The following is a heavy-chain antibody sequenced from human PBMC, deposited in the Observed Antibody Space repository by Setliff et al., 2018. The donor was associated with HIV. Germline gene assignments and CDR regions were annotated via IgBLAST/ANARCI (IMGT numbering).Heavy chain of an antibody. Sequence: PGGSLRLSCAASGFTFSTYDTVWVRRAPGKGLEWISFVSSSSGTFYYADSVKGRFTISRDNAKNSLYLQMNSLRAEDTAVYYCARANTARYCSSLTCYRYFFDYWGQGTLVTVSS. CDR2: VSSSSGTF. CDR3: ARANTARYCSSLTCYRYFFDY. J-gene: IGHJ4*02. D-gene: IGHD2-2*01. CDR1: GFTFSTYD. V-gene: IGHV3-48*01.